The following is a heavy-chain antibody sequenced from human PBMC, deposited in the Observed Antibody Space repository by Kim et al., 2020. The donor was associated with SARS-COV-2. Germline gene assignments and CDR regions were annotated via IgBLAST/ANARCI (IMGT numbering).Heavy chain of an antibody. CDR2: IYSGGST. CDR3: ARDPAPHCSSTSCYSDAFDI. CDR1: GFTVSSNY. D-gene: IGHD2-2*02. Sequence: GGSLRLSCAASGFTVSSNYMSWVRQAPGKGLEWVSVIYSGGSTYYADSVKGRFTISRDNSKNTLYLQMNSLRAEDTAVYYCARDPAPHCSSTSCYSDAFDIWGQWTMVTVSS. J-gene: IGHJ3*02. V-gene: IGHV3-66*01.